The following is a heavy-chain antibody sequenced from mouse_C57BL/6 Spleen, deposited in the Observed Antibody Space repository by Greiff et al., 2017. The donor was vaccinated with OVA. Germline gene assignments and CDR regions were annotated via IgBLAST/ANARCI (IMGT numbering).Heavy chain of an antibody. V-gene: IGHV5-4*01. CDR2: ISDGGSYT. CDR3: ARDERAYFDY. J-gene: IGHJ2*01. Sequence: DVMLVESGGGLVKPGGSLKLSCAASGFTFSSYAMSWVRQTPEKRLEWVATISDGGSYTYYPDNVKGRFTISRDNAKNNLYLQMSHLKSEDTAMYYCARDERAYFDYWGQGTTLTVSS. CDR1: GFTFSSYA. D-gene: IGHD3-3*01.